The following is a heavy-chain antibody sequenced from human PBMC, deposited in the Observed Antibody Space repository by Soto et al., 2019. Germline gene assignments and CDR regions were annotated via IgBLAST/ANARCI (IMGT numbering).Heavy chain of an antibody. CDR1: GFTFSNYW. CDR3: VKDDGDYSFDY. V-gene: IGHV3-7*03. J-gene: IGHJ4*02. D-gene: IGHD4-17*01. CDR2: INQGGSEK. Sequence: GGSLRLSCAASGFTFSNYWMSWVRQAPGKGLEWVAKINQGGSEKWSADSVKGRFTISRDNAKNSLYLQLNSLGAEDTAVYYCVKDDGDYSFDYWGQGTLVTVSS.